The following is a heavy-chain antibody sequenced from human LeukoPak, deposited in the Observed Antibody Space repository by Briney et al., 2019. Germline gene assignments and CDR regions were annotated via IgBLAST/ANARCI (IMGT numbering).Heavy chain of an antibody. CDR1: GFTFSDYY. J-gene: IGHJ4*02. D-gene: IGHD2-2*01. V-gene: IGHV3-11*04. CDR3: ARDDCSSTSCAAHDY. CDR2: ISSSGSTI. Sequence: PGGSLRLSCAASGFTFSDYYMSWIRQAPGKGLEWVSYISSSGSTIYYADSVKGRFTISRDNAKNSLYLQMNSLRAEDTAVYYCARDDCSSTSCAAHDYWGQGTLVTVSS.